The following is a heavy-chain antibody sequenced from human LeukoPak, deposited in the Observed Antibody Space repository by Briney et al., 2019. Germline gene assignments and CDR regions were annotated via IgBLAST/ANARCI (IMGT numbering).Heavy chain of an antibody. Sequence: PGGSLRLSCAASGFGFSVYWMHWARQAPGKGLVWVVHINEDGTSASHADSVKGRFTISRDNAKNTLYLQTNSLTVEDTAVYYCASQRLAYCGGDCQDYWGQGTLVTVSS. V-gene: IGHV3-74*01. D-gene: IGHD2-21*02. CDR2: INEDGTSA. CDR1: GFGFSVYW. J-gene: IGHJ4*02. CDR3: ASQRLAYCGGDCQDY.